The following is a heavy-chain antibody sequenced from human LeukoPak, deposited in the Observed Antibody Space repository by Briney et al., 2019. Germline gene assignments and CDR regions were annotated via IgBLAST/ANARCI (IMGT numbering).Heavy chain of an antibody. CDR2: ISGSGGST. J-gene: IGHJ4*02. D-gene: IGHD4-17*01. V-gene: IGHV3-23*01. Sequence: PGGSLRLSCVASGFTFSSYAMSWVRQAPGKGLEWVSAISGSGGSTYYADSVKGRFTISRDNSKNTLYLQMNSLRAEDTAVYYCAKDREHDYGDYVEARFDYWGQGTLATVSS. CDR3: AKDREHDYGDYVEARFDY. CDR1: GFTFSSYA.